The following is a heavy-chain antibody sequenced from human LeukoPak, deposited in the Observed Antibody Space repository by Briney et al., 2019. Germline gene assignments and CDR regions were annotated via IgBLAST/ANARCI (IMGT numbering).Heavy chain of an antibody. Sequence: GALRLSCAASGFTFSTYAMTWVRQAPGKGLEWVSSIGGRGGSTYYADPVKGRFTISRDNSKNTLDLQMHSLRADDSAVYYCAKATRDNSGCLDYWGQGTLVTVSS. V-gene: IGHV3-23*01. CDR2: IGGRGGST. J-gene: IGHJ4*02. CDR1: GFTFSTYA. D-gene: IGHD6-19*01. CDR3: AKATRDNSGCLDY.